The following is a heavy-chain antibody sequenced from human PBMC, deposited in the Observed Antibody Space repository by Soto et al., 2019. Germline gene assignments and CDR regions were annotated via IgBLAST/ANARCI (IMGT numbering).Heavy chain of an antibody. D-gene: IGHD3-16*01. J-gene: IGHJ3*02. CDR3: ARDGGLAVQDAFDI. Sequence: GGSLRLSCAASGFTFSNYWMSWVRQAPGKGLEWVASIKQDGSEKYFVDSVKGRFTVSRDNAKNTLYLQMNSLRAEDTAVYYCARDGGLAVQDAFDIWGQGTMVTVSS. V-gene: IGHV3-7*01. CDR1: GFTFSNYW. CDR2: IKQDGSEK.